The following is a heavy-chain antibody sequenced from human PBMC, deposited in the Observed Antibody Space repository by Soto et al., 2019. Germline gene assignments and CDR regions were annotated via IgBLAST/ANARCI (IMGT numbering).Heavy chain of an antibody. V-gene: IGHV4-31*03. Sequence: PSETLSLTCTVSGGSISSGAHYWSWIRQHPGEGLEWIGYIYHSGTTYYNPSLKSRVTISVDTSKNQFSLTLTSVTAADTAVYYCERIGGQVVGPFGYWGQLTLFTVSS. D-gene: IGHD2-15*01. J-gene: IGHJ4*02. CDR1: GGSISSGAHY. CDR2: IYHSGTT. CDR3: ERIGGQVVGPFGY.